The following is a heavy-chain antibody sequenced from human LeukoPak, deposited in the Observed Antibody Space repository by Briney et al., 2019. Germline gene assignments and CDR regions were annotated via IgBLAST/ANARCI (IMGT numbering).Heavy chain of an antibody. CDR3: AKGFIDWFDP. Sequence: GGTLRLSCAASGFTFRSYGMSWVRQAPGKGLEWVSAISGSGTDTYYAGSVKGRFTISRDNSENTLSLQMNSLRGEDTAVYYCAKGFIDWFDPWGQGTLVTVSS. CDR2: ISGSGTDT. CDR1: GFTFRSYG. J-gene: IGHJ5*02. V-gene: IGHV3-23*01.